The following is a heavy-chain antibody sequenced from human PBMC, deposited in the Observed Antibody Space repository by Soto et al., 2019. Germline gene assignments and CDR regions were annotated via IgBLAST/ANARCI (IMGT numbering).Heavy chain of an antibody. V-gene: IGHV4-59*08. J-gene: IGHJ5*02. CDR3: ARAKEGNWFDP. CDR2: IYYSGST. Sequence: PSETLSLTCTVSGGSISSYYWSWIRQPPGKGLEWIGYIYYSGSTYYNPSLKSRVTISVDTSKNQFSLKLSSVTAADTAVYYCARAKEGNWFDPWGQGTLVTVSS. CDR1: GGSISSYY.